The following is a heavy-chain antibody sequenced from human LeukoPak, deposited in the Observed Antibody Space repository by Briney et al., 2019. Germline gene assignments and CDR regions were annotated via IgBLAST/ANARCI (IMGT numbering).Heavy chain of an antibody. Sequence: SQTLSLTCTVSGGSFSSANYHWSWIRQHPGKGLEWIGYIYYSGSTYYNPSLKSRVSISVDTSKNQFSLKLSSVTAADTAVYYCARAGPFYYYDSSGYYLTTFDYWGQGTLVTVSS. CDR2: IYYSGST. CDR1: GGSFSSANYH. CDR3: ARAGPFYYYDSSGYYLTTFDY. V-gene: IGHV4-31*03. D-gene: IGHD3-22*01. J-gene: IGHJ4*02.